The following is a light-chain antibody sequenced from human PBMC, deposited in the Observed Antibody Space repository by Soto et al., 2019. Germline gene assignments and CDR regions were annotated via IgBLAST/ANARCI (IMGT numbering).Light chain of an antibody. CDR3: QQYGGSPRT. CDR2: DAS. Sequence: EIVLAQSPATLSLSPGERATLSCRASENVYNYLAWYQQIPGQPPRLLIYDASNRAAGVPARFSGSGSGTDFTLTITRLEPEDFAVYYCQQYGGSPRTFGQGTKVDIK. J-gene: IGKJ1*01. CDR1: ENVYNY. V-gene: IGKV3-11*01.